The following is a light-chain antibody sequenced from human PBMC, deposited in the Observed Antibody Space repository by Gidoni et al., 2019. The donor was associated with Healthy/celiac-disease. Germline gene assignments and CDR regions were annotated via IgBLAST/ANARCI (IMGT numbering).Light chain of an antibody. V-gene: IGKV1-39*01. CDR2: AAS. CDR3: QQSYRTPRT. Sequence: DLQMTPSPSSLSASVGDRVTITCRASQSISSYLNWYQQKPGKAPKRLIYAASSWQSGVPSRFSGSGSGTDVTLTISSLQPEDFATYYCQQSYRTPRTFGQGTKVEIK. CDR1: QSISSY. J-gene: IGKJ1*01.